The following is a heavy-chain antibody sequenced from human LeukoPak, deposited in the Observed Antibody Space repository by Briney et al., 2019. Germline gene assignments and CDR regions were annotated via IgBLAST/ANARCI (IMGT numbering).Heavy chain of an antibody. CDR1: GFTFSDHH. Sequence: GGSLRLSCAASGFTFSDHHMDWVRQAPGKGLEWIGRSKNKDYAYSTVYAASVKGRFTFSRDDPKNSLYLQMNSLTTEDTAVYYCAKVANRQARNTYGSGSYYNDYWGQGTLVTVSS. J-gene: IGHJ4*02. CDR2: SKNKDYAYST. CDR3: AKVANRQARNTYGSGSYYNDY. V-gene: IGHV3-72*01. D-gene: IGHD3-10*01.